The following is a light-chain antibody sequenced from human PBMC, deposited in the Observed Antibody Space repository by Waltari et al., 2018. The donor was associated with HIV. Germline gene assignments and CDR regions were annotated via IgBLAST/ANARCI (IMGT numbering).Light chain of an antibody. V-gene: IGLV1-47*02. CDR2: SNN. CDR1: SSTIGNYS. Sequence: QSVLTQPPSASATPGQRVTISCSGRSSTIGNYSVYWYQQPPGATPKVLIFSNNRGSSGVPDRFSGSKSGTSASLAISGLRSEDEADYYCATWDDSLSGVVFGGGTKLTVL. CDR3: ATWDDSLSGVV. J-gene: IGLJ2*01.